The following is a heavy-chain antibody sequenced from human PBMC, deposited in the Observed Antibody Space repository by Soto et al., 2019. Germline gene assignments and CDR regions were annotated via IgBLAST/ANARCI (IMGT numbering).Heavy chain of an antibody. CDR1: GFSLSNPRMS. V-gene: IGHV2-26*01. D-gene: IGHD5-18*01. CDR3: ARMLGYGYDY. CDR2: ISSSDAK. Sequence: QVTLKESGPVLVKPTETLTLTCTVSGFSLSNPRMSVGWIRQPPGKALEWLAHISSSDAKSYNTSLRNRLTLSKDASPRQVALTLTNMDPVDTATYYCARMLGYGYDYWGQGTLVTVSS. J-gene: IGHJ4*02.